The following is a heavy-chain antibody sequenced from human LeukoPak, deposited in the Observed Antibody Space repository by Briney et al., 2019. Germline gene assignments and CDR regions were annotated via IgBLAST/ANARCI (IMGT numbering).Heavy chain of an antibody. CDR2: IYYSGST. Sequence: SETLSLTCTVSGGSISSSSYYWGWIRQPPGKGLEWIGSIYYSGSTYYNPSLKSRVTISVDTSKNQFSLKLSSVTAADTAVYYCARHGGGSYYVFDYWGQGTLVTVSS. J-gene: IGHJ4*02. D-gene: IGHD1-26*01. CDR3: ARHGGGSYYVFDY. V-gene: IGHV4-39*01. CDR1: GGSISSSSYY.